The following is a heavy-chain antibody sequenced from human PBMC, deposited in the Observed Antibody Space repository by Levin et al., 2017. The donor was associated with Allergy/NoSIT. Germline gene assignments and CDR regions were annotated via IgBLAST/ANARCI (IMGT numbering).Heavy chain of an antibody. D-gene: IGHD6-13*01. CDR3: AQSSSWNPFDY. J-gene: IGHJ4*02. V-gene: IGHV3-23*01. CDR2: ISGSGGST. CDR1: GFTFSSYA. Sequence: SCAASGFTFSSYAMSWVRQAPGKGLEWVSAISGSGGSTYYADSVKGRFTISRDNSKNTLYLQMNSLRAEDTAVYYCAQSSSWNPFDYWGQGTLVTVSS.